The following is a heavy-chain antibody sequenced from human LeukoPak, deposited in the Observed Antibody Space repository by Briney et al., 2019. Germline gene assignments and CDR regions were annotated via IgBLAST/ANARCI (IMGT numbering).Heavy chain of an antibody. CDR3: ARVMGATRGMDV. Sequence: SETLSLTCTVSGASIGSGGYYWGWGRQHPGEGLEWFGYIYYTASPYDSGSANYNPSLKSRLTISVDTSKNQFSLKVRSVSAADTAVYYCARVMGATRGMDVWGQGTTVTVSS. V-gene: IGHV4-31*03. D-gene: IGHD1-26*01. J-gene: IGHJ6*02. CDR1: GASIGSGGYY. CDR2: IYYTASPYDSGSA.